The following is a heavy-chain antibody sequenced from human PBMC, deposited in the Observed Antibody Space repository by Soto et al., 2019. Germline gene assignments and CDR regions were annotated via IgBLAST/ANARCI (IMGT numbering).Heavy chain of an antibody. CDR2: VIPLFGTS. V-gene: IGHV1-69*06. Sequence: QVQLVQSGAEVKEPGSSVKVACQASGGAFSTYAISWVRQAPGQGLEWMGGVIPLFGTSNYLPKFQGRVSISVDRSTETGFMELSRLRFDDTAVYFWARELKAGGHFGMDVWGQGTTVTVSS. CDR3: ARELKAGGHFGMDV. D-gene: IGHD3-16*01. CDR1: GGAFSTYA. J-gene: IGHJ6*02.